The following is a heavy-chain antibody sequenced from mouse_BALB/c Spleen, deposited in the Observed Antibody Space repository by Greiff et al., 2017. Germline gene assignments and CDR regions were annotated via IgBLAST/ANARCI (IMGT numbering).Heavy chain of an antibody. J-gene: IGHJ3*01. CDR2: INPSNGGT. Sequence: VQLQQSGAELVKPGASVKLSCKASGYTFTSYYMYWVKQRPGQGLEWIGEINPSNGGTNFNEKFKSKATLTVDKSSSTAYMQLSSLTSEDSAVYYCTRDDYGSSAWFAYWGQGTLVTVSA. CDR3: TRDDYGSSAWFAY. CDR1: GYTFTSYY. D-gene: IGHD1-1*01. V-gene: IGHV1S81*02.